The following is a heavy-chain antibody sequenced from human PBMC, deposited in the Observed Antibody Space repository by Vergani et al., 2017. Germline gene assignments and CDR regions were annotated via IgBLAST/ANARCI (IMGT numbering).Heavy chain of an antibody. CDR2: INHSGST. V-gene: IGHV4-34*01. J-gene: IGHJ4*02. CDR3: ARSRRAARFDY. Sequence: QVQLQQWGAGLLKPSETPSLTCAVYGGSFSGYYWSWIRQPTGKGMEWIGEINHSGSTNYNPSLKSRVTISVDTSKNQFSLKLSSVTAADTAVYYCARSRRAARFDYWGQGTLVTVSS. CDR1: GGSFSGYY. D-gene: IGHD6-6*01.